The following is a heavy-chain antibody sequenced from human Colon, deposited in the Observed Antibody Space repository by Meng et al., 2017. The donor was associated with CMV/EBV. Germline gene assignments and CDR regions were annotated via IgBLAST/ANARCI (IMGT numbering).Heavy chain of an antibody. J-gene: IGHJ4*02. Sequence: GGSLRLSCAASGFTFSSYGMHWVRQAPGKGLEWVAVIWYDGSNKYYADSVKGRFTISRDNSKNTLYLQMNSLRAEDTAVYYCAKVKWQKTIVEATPLDYWGQGTLVTVSS. V-gene: IGHV3-33*06. CDR1: GFTFSSYG. D-gene: IGHD1-26*01. CDR3: AKVKWQKTIVEATPLDY. CDR2: IWYDGSNK.